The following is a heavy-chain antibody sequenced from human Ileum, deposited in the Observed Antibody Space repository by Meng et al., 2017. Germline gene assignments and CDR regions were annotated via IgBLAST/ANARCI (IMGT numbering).Heavy chain of an antibody. CDR1: GFPFSSHS. J-gene: IGHJ4*02. D-gene: IGHD2-15*01. Sequence: EVQPVESVGGLVKPGGSLRLSCAASGFPFSSHSMNWIRQAPGKSLEWVSFISSGSDYVYYGDSVRGRFTVSRDNAKNALYLQMDSLRVEDTALYFCARHLGYCSGGSCHQWGQGTLVTVSS. CDR3: ARHLGYCSGGSCHQ. V-gene: IGHV3-21*04. CDR2: ISSGSDYV.